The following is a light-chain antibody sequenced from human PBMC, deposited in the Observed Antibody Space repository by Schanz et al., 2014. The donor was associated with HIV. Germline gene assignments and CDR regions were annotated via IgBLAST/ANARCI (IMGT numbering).Light chain of an antibody. V-gene: IGLV1-40*01. CDR3: QSYDSSLSGPYV. CDR2: GNS. J-gene: IGLJ1*01. Sequence: QSVLTQPPSASGTPGQRVTISCSGSSSNIGSNYVYWYQQLPVTAPKLLIYGNSNRPSGVPDRFSGSKSGTSASLAITGLQAEDEADYYCQSYDSSLSGPYVFGTGTKLTVL. CDR1: SSNIGSNY.